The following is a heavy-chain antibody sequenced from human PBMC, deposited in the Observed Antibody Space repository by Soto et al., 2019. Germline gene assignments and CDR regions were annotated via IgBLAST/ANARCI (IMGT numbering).Heavy chain of an antibody. Sequence: PSETLSLTCAVSGGSISSSCWWNWVRQPPGKGLEWIGEIYHSGSTNYNPSLKSRVTISVDRSKNQFSLKVNSVTAADTAVYYCARESYYGSGATVVAYWGQGTLVTVSS. CDR2: IYHSGST. D-gene: IGHD3-10*01. J-gene: IGHJ4*02. V-gene: IGHV4-4*02. CDR1: GGSISSSCW. CDR3: ARESYYGSGATVVAY.